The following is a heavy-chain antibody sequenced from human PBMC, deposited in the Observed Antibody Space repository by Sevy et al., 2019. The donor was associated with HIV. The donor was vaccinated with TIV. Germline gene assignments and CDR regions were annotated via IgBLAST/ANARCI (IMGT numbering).Heavy chain of an antibody. CDR1: GGTISSYY. J-gene: IGHJ4*02. CDR3: ARGQVGGYSYGFFDY. V-gene: IGHV4-59*01. D-gene: IGHD5-18*01. Sequence: SENLSLTCTVSGGTISSYYWSWIRQPPGKGLEWIGYIYYSGSTNYNPSLKSRVTISVDMSKNQFSLKLSSVTAADTAVYYCARGQVGGYSYGFFDYWGQGTLVTVSS. CDR2: IYYSGST.